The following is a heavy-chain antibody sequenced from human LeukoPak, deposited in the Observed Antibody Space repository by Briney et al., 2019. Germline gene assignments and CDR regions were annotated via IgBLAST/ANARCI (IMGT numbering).Heavy chain of an antibody. CDR1: GGSFSGYY. CDR3: ASRVSRQQLVLRAFDI. Sequence: PSETLSLTCAVYGGSFSGYYWSWIRQPPGKGPEWIGEINHSGSTNYNPSLKSRVTISVDTSKNQFSLKLSSVTAAGTAVYYCASRVSRQQLVLRAFDIWGQGTMVTVSS. J-gene: IGHJ3*02. CDR2: INHSGST. V-gene: IGHV4-34*01. D-gene: IGHD6-13*01.